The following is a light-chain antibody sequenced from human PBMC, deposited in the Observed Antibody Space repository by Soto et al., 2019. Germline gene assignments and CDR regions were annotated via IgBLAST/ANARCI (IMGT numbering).Light chain of an antibody. J-gene: IGKJ2*01. CDR3: HHYDSSPPYT. V-gene: IGKV3-20*01. CDR1: RSFASSY. CDR2: AAS. Sequence: EIALTQSPVTQSLSPGERPTLSCRASRSFASSYLGWYQQKPGQAPRLLIYAASTRATGIPDRFSGSGSATDYSLTISRLEPDDSSVYYCHHYDSSPPYTFGPGTKLEIK.